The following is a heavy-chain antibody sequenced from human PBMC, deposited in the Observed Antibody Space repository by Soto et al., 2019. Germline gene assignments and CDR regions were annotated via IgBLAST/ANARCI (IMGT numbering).Heavy chain of an antibody. CDR2: ISHSGTV. D-gene: IGHD6-19*01. Sequence: QVLLQESGPGLVQPSGTLSLSCAVSGGPISGGYFWGWVRQPPGKGLEWLGDISHSGTVNYNPSLKSRVTISMDKSKSQFSLKLNSVTAADTAVYYCARSFGWYAIDYWGQGILVIVSS. V-gene: IGHV4-4*02. CDR1: GGPISGGYF. CDR3: ARSFGWYAIDY. J-gene: IGHJ4*02.